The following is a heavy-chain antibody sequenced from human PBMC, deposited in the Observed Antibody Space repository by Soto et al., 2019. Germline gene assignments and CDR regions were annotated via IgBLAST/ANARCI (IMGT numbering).Heavy chain of an antibody. Sequence: SVKVSCKASGGTFSSYAISWVRQAPGQGLEWMGGIIPIFGTANYAQKFQGRVTITADESTSTAYMELSSLRSEDTAVYYCARARFGVRGNYYYYYYYGMDVWGQGTTVTVSS. V-gene: IGHV1-69*13. D-gene: IGHD3-10*01. J-gene: IGHJ6*02. CDR1: GGTFSSYA. CDR3: ARARFGVRGNYYYYYYYGMDV. CDR2: IIPIFGTA.